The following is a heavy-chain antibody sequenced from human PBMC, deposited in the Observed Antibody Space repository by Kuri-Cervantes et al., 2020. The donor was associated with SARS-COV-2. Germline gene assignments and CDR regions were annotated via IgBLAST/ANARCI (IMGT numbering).Heavy chain of an antibody. CDR3: ARNRGSGWPFFDY. J-gene: IGHJ4*02. CDR1: GFTVSSYG. Sequence: GESLKISCAASGFTVSSYGMHWVRQAPGKGLEWVSSISSSSSYIYYADSVKGRFTISRDNVKNSLYLQMNSLRAEDTAVYYCARNRGSGWPFFDYWGQGTLVTVSS. D-gene: IGHD6-19*01. CDR2: ISSSSSYI. V-gene: IGHV3-21*01.